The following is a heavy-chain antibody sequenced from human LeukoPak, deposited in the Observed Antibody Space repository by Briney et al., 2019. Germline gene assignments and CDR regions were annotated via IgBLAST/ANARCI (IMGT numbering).Heavy chain of an antibody. CDR1: GFTFSSYS. D-gene: IGHD3-3*01. Sequence: GGSLRLSCAASGFTFSSYSMNWVRQAPGKGLEWVSYISGSSSTIYYADSVKGRFTISRDNSKNTLYLQMNSLRAEDTAVYYCARVYYDFWSGYYPYYFDYWGQGTLVTVSS. V-gene: IGHV3-48*01. CDR3: ARVYYDFWSGYYPYYFDY. J-gene: IGHJ4*02. CDR2: ISGSSSTI.